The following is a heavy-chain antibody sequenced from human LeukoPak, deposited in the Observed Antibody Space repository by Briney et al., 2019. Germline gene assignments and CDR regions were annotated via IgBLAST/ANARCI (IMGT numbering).Heavy chain of an antibody. D-gene: IGHD4-17*01. CDR2: INSYSATT. V-gene: IGHV3-48*01. CDR1: GFTFSSHS. J-gene: IGHJ4*02. Sequence: GGSLRLSCTTSGFTFSSHSLNWVRLVPGKGLEWVAYINSYSATTYYADSVKGRFTISRDNSKNTLYLQMNSLRAEDTAVYYCARANNDYGDYSFDYWGQGTLVTVSS. CDR3: ARANNDYGDYSFDY.